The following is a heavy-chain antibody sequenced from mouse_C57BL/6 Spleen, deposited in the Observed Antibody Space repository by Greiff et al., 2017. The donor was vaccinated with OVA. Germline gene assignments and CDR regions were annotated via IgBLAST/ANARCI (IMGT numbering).Heavy chain of an antibody. CDR1: GFSLSTSGMG. D-gene: IGHD2-1*01. J-gene: IGHJ4*01. CDR2: IYWDDDK. Sequence: QVQLKESGPGILQSSQTLSLTCSFSGFSLSTSGMGVSWIRQPSGKGLEWLAHIYWDDDKRYNPSLKSRLTISKDTSRNQVFLKITSVDTADTATYYCARIYYGNLYYAMDYWGQGTSVTVSS. CDR3: ARIYYGNLYYAMDY. V-gene: IGHV8-12*01.